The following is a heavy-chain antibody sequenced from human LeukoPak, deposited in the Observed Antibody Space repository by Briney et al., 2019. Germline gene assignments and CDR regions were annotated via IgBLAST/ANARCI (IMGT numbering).Heavy chain of an antibody. Sequence: GGSLRLSCAASGFTFDDYAMHWVRQAPGKGLEWVSGISWNSGSIGYADSVKGRFTISRDNAKNSLYLQMNSLRAEDTALYYCAEVGRDGYNWFDYWGQGTLVTVSS. J-gene: IGHJ4*02. CDR2: ISWNSGSI. CDR3: AEVGRDGYNWFDY. CDR1: GFTFDDYA. V-gene: IGHV3-9*01. D-gene: IGHD5-24*01.